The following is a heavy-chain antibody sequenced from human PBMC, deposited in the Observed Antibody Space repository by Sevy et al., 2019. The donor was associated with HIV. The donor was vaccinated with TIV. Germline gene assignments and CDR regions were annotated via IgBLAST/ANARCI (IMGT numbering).Heavy chain of an antibody. V-gene: IGHV1-24*01. Sequence: ALVKVSCKVTGYTLTGFSMHWVRQTPGKGLEWMGTFDPEDGETIYAQKFQGRVIMTEDTSADTAHMDLSSLTSEDTAVYYCATTKDYYDSSGYPFDYWGQGTLVTVSS. D-gene: IGHD3-22*01. CDR2: FDPEDGET. CDR1: GYTLTGFS. CDR3: ATTKDYYDSSGYPFDY. J-gene: IGHJ4*02.